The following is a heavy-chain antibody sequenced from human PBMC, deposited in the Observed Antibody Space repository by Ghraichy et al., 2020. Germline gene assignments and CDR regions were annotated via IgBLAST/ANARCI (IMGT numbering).Heavy chain of an antibody. CDR1: GFTFSSYA. CDR3: AKGGLMVRGVSRPRPFDY. D-gene: IGHD3-10*01. CDR2: ISGSGGST. Sequence: GGSLRLSCAASGFTFSSYAMSWVRQAPGKGLEWVSAISGSGGSTYYADSVKGRFTISRDNSKNTLYLQMNSLRAEDTAVYYCAKGGLMVRGVSRPRPFDYWGQGTLVTVSS. J-gene: IGHJ4*02. V-gene: IGHV3-23*01.